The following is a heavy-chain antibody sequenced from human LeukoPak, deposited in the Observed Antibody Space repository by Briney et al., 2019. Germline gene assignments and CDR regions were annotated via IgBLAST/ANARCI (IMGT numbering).Heavy chain of an antibody. CDR3: ARAACRSCPFNF. CDR2: TSSAGST. V-gene: IGHV3-53*01. CDR1: GFTVSGNY. J-gene: IGHJ4*02. Sequence: GGSLRLSCAACGFTVSGNYMSWVGPAPGKGREWVLITSSAGSTSYTASATGLFTLSRDTPKNTMYLQINSLRAEDTAVYFCARAACRSCPFNFWGQGTLVTVSS.